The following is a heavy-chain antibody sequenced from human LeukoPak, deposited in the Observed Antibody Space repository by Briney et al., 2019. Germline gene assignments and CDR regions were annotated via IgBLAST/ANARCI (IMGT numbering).Heavy chain of an antibody. J-gene: IGHJ4*02. CDR3: AKAGHYGSGSYYSDY. CDR1: GFTFSSYA. Sequence: PGRSLRLSCVVSGFTFSSYAMHWVRQAPDRGLEWVAVTSYDGSNKYYADSVKGRFTISRDNSKNTLYLQMSSLRAGDTAVYYCAKAGHYGSGSYYSDYWGRGTLVTVSP. D-gene: IGHD3-10*01. CDR2: TSYDGSNK. V-gene: IGHV3-30-3*01.